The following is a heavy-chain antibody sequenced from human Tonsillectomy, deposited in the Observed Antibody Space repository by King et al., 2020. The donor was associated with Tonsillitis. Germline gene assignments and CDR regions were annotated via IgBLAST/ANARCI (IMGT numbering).Heavy chain of an antibody. V-gene: IGHV3-23*04. D-gene: IGHD3-10*01. J-gene: IGHJ4*02. CDR3: AKLGSFDY. Sequence: VQLVESGGGLVQPGGSLRLSCAASGFTFSSYAMSWVRQAPGKGLEWVSAIRGSGGRTYYADSLKGRFTISRANSKKTLYLQMNSLRAEDTAVYYCAKLGSFDYWGQGTLVTVSS. CDR2: IRGSGGRT. CDR1: GFTFSSYA.